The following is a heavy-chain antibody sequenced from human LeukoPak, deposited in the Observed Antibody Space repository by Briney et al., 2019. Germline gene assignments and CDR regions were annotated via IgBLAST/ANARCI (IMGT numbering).Heavy chain of an antibody. V-gene: IGHV3-33*08. CDR1: GFTFNIYG. J-gene: IGHJ6*02. CDR3: ARSLRGERRMDV. Sequence: GGSLRLSCAASGFTFNIYGMHWVRQAPGKGLEWVAVIWSSGSNQYYADSVKGRFTISRDDSKNTLYLQMNSLRAEDTAVYYCARSLRGERRMDVWGQGTTVTVSS. D-gene: IGHD1-1*01. CDR2: IWSSGSNQ.